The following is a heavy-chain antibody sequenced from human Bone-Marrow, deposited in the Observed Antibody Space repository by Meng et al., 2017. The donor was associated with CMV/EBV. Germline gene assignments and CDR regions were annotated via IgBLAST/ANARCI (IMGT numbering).Heavy chain of an antibody. J-gene: IGHJ6*02. V-gene: IGHV4-34*01. CDR3: ARGAVPKGMDV. D-gene: IGHD6-19*01. CDR1: GGSFSGYY. Sequence: SETLSLTCAVYGGSFSGYYWSWIRQPPGKGLEWIGEINHSGSTNYNPSLKSRVTISVDTSKNQFSLKLSSVTAADTAVFYCARGAVPKGMDVCGQGTTVTVSS. CDR2: INHSGST.